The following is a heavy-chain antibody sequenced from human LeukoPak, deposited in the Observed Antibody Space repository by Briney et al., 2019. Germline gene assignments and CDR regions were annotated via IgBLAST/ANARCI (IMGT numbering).Heavy chain of an antibody. CDR2: ISGGGGST. CDR1: GFTFSSYA. CDR3: AKDKRGGPYGVDY. Sequence: GGSLRLSCAASGFTFSSYAMSWVRQTPGKGLEWVSAISGGGGSTYYADSVKGRFTISRDNSKDTLYLQMNSLRAEDTAVYYCAKDKRGGPYGVDYWGQGTLVTVSS. D-gene: IGHD2-8*01. J-gene: IGHJ4*02. V-gene: IGHV3-23*01.